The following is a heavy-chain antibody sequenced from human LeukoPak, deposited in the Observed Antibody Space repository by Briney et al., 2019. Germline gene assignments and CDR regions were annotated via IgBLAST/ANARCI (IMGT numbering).Heavy chain of an antibody. CDR1: GGSISSYY. CDR2: IYYSGST. Sequence: SETLSLTCTVSGGSISSYYWSWIRQPPGKGLEWIGYIYYSGSTNYNPSLKSRVTISVDTSKNQFSLKLSSVTAADTAVYYCARVARLRNDAFDIWGQGTMVTVSS. D-gene: IGHD4-17*01. CDR3: ARVARLRNDAFDI. J-gene: IGHJ3*02. V-gene: IGHV4-59*01.